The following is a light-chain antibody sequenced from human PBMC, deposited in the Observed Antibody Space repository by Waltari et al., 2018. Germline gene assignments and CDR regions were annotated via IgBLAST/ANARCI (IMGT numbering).Light chain of an antibody. CDR1: PCLVYTNRDNY. V-gene: IGKV2-28*01. CDR3: MQVLQAPFI. CDR2: LAS. J-gene: IGKJ3*01. Sequence: FSPCLVYTNRDNYLDWYIKKPGQSPQLLIYLASNRASGVPDRFSGSASGTEFTLNIRRVEPEDVGVYYCMQVLQAPFIFGPGTKVDIK.